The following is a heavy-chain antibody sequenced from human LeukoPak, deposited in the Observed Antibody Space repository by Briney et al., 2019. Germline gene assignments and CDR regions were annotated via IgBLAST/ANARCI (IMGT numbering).Heavy chain of an antibody. Sequence: GRSLRLSRAPSALTFSAYTMNWVRQAPRKRLEWGSSMTRIVGFAHYAGSVKGRFTISRDNAKSSLYLQMNSLRAEDTAVYFCARDDYSGSTTYYDGMDVWGQGTAVTVSS. D-gene: IGHD6-6*01. J-gene: IGHJ6*02. CDR1: ALTFSAYT. CDR2: MTRIVGFA. CDR3: ARDDYSGSTTYYDGMDV. V-gene: IGHV3-21*01.